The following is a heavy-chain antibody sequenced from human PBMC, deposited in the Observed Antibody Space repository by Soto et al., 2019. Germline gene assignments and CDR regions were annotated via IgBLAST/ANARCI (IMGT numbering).Heavy chain of an antibody. CDR2: ISDYNGNT. J-gene: IGHJ3*02. CDR1: GYTFTSYG. Sequence: QVQLVQSGAEVKKPGASVKVSCKASGYTFTSYGISWVRQAPGQGLEWMGWISDYNGNTNYAQKLQGRVTMTTDTSTSTAYMELRSLRSDDTAVYYCARDFPFGELTNDAFDIWGQGTMVTVSS. CDR3: ARDFPFGELTNDAFDI. D-gene: IGHD3-10*01. V-gene: IGHV1-18*01.